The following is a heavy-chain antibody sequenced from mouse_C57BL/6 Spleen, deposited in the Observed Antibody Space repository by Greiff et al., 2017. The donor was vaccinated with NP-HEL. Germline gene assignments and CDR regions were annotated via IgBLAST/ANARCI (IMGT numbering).Heavy chain of an antibody. V-gene: IGHV1-50*01. CDR2: IDPSDSYT. J-gene: IGHJ4*01. Sequence: QVQLQQPGAELVKPGASVKLSCKASGYTFTSYWMQWVKQRPGQGLEWIGEIDPSDSYTNYNQKVKGKATLTVDTSSSTAYMQLSSLTSEDSAVYYCAKGDYWGQGTSVTVSS. CDR3: AKGDY. CDR1: GYTFTSYW.